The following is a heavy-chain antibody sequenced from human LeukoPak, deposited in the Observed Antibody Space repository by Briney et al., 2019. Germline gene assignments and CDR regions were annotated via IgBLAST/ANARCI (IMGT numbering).Heavy chain of an antibody. Sequence: GGSLRLSCAASGFTFTGHNMNWVRQAPGKGLEWVSFVSISSGTIYYADSVKGRFTISRDNSKNALYLQMNSLRPEDTAVYYCVGDFDYWGQGTLVAVSS. CDR3: VGDFDY. J-gene: IGHJ4*02. CDR1: GFTFTGHN. D-gene: IGHD3-10*01. V-gene: IGHV3-48*01. CDR2: VSISSGTI.